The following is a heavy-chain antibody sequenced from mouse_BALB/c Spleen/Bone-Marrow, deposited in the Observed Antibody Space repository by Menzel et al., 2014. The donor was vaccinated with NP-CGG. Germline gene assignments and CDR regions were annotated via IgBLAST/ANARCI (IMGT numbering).Heavy chain of an antibody. CDR1: GFTFSSFG. J-gene: IGHJ2*01. CDR2: ISSGSSTI. D-gene: IGHD1-1*01. CDR3: ARSGDYYGSRPLFDY. Sequence: EVMLVESGGGLVQPGGSRKLSCAASGFTFSSFGMHWVRQAPEKGLEWVAYISSGSSTIYYADTVKGRFTISRDNPKNTLFLQMTSLRSEDTAMYYCARSGDYYGSRPLFDYWGQGTTLTVSS. V-gene: IGHV5-17*02.